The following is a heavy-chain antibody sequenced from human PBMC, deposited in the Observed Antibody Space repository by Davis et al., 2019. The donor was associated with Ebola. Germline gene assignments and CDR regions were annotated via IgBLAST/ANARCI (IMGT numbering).Heavy chain of an antibody. V-gene: IGHV1-18*01. CDR2: ISAYNGNT. CDR1: GYSFINYA. CDR3: ARTSIVGTTTTASDI. J-gene: IGHJ3*02. Sequence: ASVTVSCKASGYSFINYAISWVRQAPGQGLEWMGWISAYNGNTNYAQKVQGRVTMTTDTSTGTAYLDLRSLRSDDTAVYFCARTSIVGTTTTASDIWGQGTKVTVSA. D-gene: IGHD1-26*01.